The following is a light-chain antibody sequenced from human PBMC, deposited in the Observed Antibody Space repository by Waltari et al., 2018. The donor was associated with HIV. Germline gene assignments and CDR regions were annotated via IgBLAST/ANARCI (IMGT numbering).Light chain of an antibody. J-gene: IGLJ2*01. V-gene: IGLV2-23*02. CDR3: CSYAGSSTHVV. Sequence: QSALTQPASVSGSPGPSITIPCTGTSSDVGSYNLVSWYQQHPGKAPKLMIYEVIKRPSGVSNRFSGSKSGNTASLTISGLQAEDEADYYCCSYAGSSTHVVFGGGTKLTVL. CDR1: SSDVGSYNL. CDR2: EVI.